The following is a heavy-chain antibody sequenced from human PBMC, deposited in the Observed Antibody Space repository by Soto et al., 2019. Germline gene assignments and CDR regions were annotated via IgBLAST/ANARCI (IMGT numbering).Heavy chain of an antibody. Sequence: GASVKVSCKVSGYTLTELSMHWVRQAPGKGLEWMGGFDPEDGETIYAQKFQGRVTMTEDTSTDTAYMELSSLRSEDTAVYYCATVGRDSSGYFYYFDYWGQGTLVTVSS. J-gene: IGHJ4*02. CDR3: ATVGRDSSGYFYYFDY. D-gene: IGHD3-22*01. V-gene: IGHV1-24*01. CDR1: GYTLTELS. CDR2: FDPEDGET.